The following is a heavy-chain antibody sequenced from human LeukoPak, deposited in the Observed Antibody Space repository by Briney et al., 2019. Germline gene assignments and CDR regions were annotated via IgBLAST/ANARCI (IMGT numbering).Heavy chain of an antibody. D-gene: IGHD2-21*02. V-gene: IGHV3-21*04. J-gene: IGHJ6*02. CDR1: GFTFSSYS. Sequence: GGSLRLSCAASGFTFSSYSTNWVRQAPGKGLEWVSSISSSSSYIYYADSVKGRFTISRDNSKNTLYLQMNSLRAEDAAVYYCAKGTASIRPYYGMDVWGQGTTVTVSS. CDR2: ISSSSSYI. CDR3: AKGTASIRPYYGMDV.